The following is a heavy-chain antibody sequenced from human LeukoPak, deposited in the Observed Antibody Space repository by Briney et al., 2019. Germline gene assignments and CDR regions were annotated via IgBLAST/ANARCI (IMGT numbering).Heavy chain of an antibody. CDR3: AKESRSRYSSSSAYNWFDP. J-gene: IGHJ5*02. CDR1: GFTFSSYS. D-gene: IGHD6-6*01. V-gene: IGHV3-21*01. CDR2: ISSSSSYI. Sequence: GGSLRLSCAASGFTFSSYSMNWVRQAPGKGLEWVSSISSSSSYIYYADSAKGRFTISRNNAKNSLYLQMNSLRAEDTAVYYCAKESRSRYSSSSAYNWFDPWGQGTLVSVSS.